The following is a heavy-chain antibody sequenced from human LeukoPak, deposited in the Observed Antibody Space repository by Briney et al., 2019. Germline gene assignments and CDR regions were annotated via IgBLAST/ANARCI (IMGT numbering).Heavy chain of an antibody. J-gene: IGHJ4*02. CDR2: ISYDGSNK. V-gene: IGHV3-30*01. D-gene: IGHD6-19*01. CDR1: GFTFSSYT. CDR3: ASTYSSGWSKPFDY. Sequence: GGSLRLSCAAPGFTFSSYTMHWVRQAPGKGLEWVAVISYDGSNKYYADSVKGRFTISRDNSKNTLDVQMNSLRAEDTAVYYCASTYSSGWSKPFDYWGQGTLVTVSS.